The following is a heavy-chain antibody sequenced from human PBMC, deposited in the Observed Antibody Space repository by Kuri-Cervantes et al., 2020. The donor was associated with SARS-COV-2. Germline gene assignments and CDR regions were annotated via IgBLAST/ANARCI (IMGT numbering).Heavy chain of an antibody. CDR2: IIPIFGTA. D-gene: IGHD2-21*01. V-gene: IGHV1-69*05. J-gene: IGHJ4*02. CDR1: GGTFSSYA. Sequence: SVKVSCKASGGTFSSYAISWVRQAPGQGLEWMGGIIPIFGTANYAQKFQGRVTITTDESTSTAYMELSSLRSEDTAVYYCASGGYSYGWPSMAYCGGDCYSGFVYWGQGTPVTVS. CDR3: ASGGYSYGWPSMAYCGGDCYSGFVY.